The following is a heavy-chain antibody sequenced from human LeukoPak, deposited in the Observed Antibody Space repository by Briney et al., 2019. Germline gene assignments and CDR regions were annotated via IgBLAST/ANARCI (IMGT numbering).Heavy chain of an antibody. CDR3: ARHLSYYYDSSGFHAFDI. D-gene: IGHD3-22*01. CDR1: GYSFTSYW. CDR2: IDLSDSYT. V-gene: IGHV5-10-1*01. Sequence: GESQKISCKGSGYSFTSYWISWVRQMPGKGLEWMVRIDLSDSYTNNSPSFQGHVTISADKSISTAYLQWSSLKASDTAMYYCARHLSYYYDSSGFHAFDIWGQGTMVTVSS. J-gene: IGHJ3*02.